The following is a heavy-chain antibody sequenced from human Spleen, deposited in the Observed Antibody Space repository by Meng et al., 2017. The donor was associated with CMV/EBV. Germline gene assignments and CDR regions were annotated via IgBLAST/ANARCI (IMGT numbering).Heavy chain of an antibody. J-gene: IGHJ4*02. V-gene: IGHV4-39*01. D-gene: IGHD3-22*01. CDR2: IYYSGST. Sequence: GSLRLSCTVSGGSVSSSNYYWGWLRQPPGKDLEWIGGIYYSGSTYYNPSLKSRLTISVDTSKNQFSLKLRSVTAADTAVYYCARGSEYYYDSSGLTYYFDYWGQGTLVTVSS. CDR3: ARGSEYYYDSSGLTYYFDY. CDR1: GGSVSSSNYY.